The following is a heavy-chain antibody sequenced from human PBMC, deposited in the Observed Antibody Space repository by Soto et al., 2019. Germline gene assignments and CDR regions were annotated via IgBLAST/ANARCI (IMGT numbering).Heavy chain of an antibody. CDR2: INPNSGGT. Sequence: ASVKVSCKASGYTFTGYYMHWVRQAPGQGLEWMGWINPNSGGTNYAQKFQGWVTMTRDTSISTAYMELSRLRSDDTAVYYCARGPSSTANVLDYSGMDVWGQGTTVTVSS. D-gene: IGHD5-18*01. V-gene: IGHV1-2*04. CDR1: GYTFTGYY. CDR3: ARGPSSTANVLDYSGMDV. J-gene: IGHJ6*02.